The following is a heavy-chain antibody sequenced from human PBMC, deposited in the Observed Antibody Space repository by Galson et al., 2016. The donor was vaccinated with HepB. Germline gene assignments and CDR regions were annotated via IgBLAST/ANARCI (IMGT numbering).Heavy chain of an antibody. CDR3: ANERGSSRSPGY. V-gene: IGHV3-30*18. CDR2: ISYDGPQK. Sequence: SLRLSCAASGMSFSSSGMHWVRQAPGKGLEWVAVISYDGPQKYYVDPVKGRFIISRDNSKNTVYLQMNSLKTEDTAVYYCANERGSSRSPGYWGQGTLVSVSS. CDR1: GMSFSSSG. D-gene: IGHD3-10*01. J-gene: IGHJ4*02.